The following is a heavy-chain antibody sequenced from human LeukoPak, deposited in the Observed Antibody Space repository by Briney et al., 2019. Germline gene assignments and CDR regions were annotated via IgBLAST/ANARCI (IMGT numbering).Heavy chain of an antibody. D-gene: IGHD4-17*01. J-gene: IGHJ4*02. CDR2: ISSGSSYI. V-gene: IGHV3-21*01. Sequence: GGSLRLSCAASGFTFSSYSMNWVRQAPGKGLEWVSSISSGSSYIYYADSVKGRFTISRDNAKNSLYLQMNSLRAEDTAVYYCAKHYGDYDYFDYWGQGTLVTVSS. CDR3: AKHYGDYDYFDY. CDR1: GFTFSSYS.